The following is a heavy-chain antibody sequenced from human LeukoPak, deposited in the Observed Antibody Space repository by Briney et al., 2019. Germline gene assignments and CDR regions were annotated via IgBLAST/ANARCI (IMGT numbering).Heavy chain of an antibody. D-gene: IGHD3-3*01. CDR3: ARGREYYDFWSGLSDYMDV. Sequence: GASVKVSCKASGYTFTGYYMHWVRQAPGQGLEWMGWINPNSGGTNYAQKFQGRVTMTRDTSISTAYMELSRLRSDDTAVYYCARGREYYDFWSGLSDYMDVWGKGPRSPSP. CDR1: GYTFTGYY. V-gene: IGHV1-2*02. J-gene: IGHJ6*03. CDR2: INPNSGGT.